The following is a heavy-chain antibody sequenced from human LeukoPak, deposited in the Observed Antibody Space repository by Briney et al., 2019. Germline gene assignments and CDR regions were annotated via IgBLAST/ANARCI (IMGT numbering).Heavy chain of an antibody. CDR2: TNSDGSTT. J-gene: IGHJ6*02. V-gene: IGHV3-74*01. CDR3: AREVRTTIFGVVNTYGMDV. D-gene: IGHD3-3*01. CDR1: GFTFSSFW. Sequence: GGSLRLSCAASGFTFSSFWMHWVRQAPGKGLVWVSLTNSDGSTTNCADSVKGRFTISRGNAKSTLYLQMNSLRAEDTAVYYCAREVRTTIFGVVNTYGMDVWGQGTTVTVSS.